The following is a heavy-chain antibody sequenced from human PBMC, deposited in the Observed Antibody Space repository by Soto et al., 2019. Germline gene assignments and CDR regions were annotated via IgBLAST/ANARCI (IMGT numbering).Heavy chain of an antibody. CDR2: ISGSGVST. V-gene: IGHV3-23*01. J-gene: IGHJ4*02. CDR3: AKSPGMYYYDSSGYYHYDY. Sequence: PGGSLRLSCAASGFTFSSYVMSWVRKAPGKGLEWVSAISGSGVSTYYADSVKDRFTISRDNSKNTLYLQMNSLRAEDTAVYYCAKSPGMYYYDSSGYYHYDYWGQGTLVTVS. CDR1: GFTFSSYV. D-gene: IGHD3-22*01.